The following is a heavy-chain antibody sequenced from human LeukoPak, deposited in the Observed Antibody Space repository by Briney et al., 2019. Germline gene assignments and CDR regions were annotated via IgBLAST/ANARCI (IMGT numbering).Heavy chain of an antibody. CDR2: INHSGST. CDR3: ARATAAEFDY. CDR1: GGSFSGFY. V-gene: IGHV4-34*01. J-gene: IGHJ4*02. D-gene: IGHD2-2*01. Sequence: SETLSLTCAVYGGSFSGFYWSWIRQPPGKGLEWIGEINHSGSTNYNPSLKSRVTISVDTSKNQFSLKLSSVAAADTAVYYCARATAAEFDYWAQGTLVTVFS.